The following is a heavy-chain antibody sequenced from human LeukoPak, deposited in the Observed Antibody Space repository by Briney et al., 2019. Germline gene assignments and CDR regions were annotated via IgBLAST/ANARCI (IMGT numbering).Heavy chain of an antibody. CDR1: GYTFTGYY. CDR2: ISPNSGAT. CDR3: ARTNTLIRLRGGNSLDY. Sequence: GASVKVSCKASGYTFTGYYIHWVRQAPGQGLEWMGWISPNSGATNYAQKFQGRVTMTRDTSISTAYMELSRLRSDDTAVYYCARTNTLIRLRGGNSLDYWGQGTLVTVSS. D-gene: IGHD4-23*01. V-gene: IGHV1-2*02. J-gene: IGHJ4*02.